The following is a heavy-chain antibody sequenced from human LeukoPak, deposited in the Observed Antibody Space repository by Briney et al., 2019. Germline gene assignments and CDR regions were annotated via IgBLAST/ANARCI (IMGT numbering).Heavy chain of an antibody. CDR1: VFTVSSNY. CDR3: ARIFRYSSGWWAGWVGP. Sequence: GGSLRLSCAASVFTVSSNYMSWVRQAPGKGLEWVSDIYSGGSTYYADHVKGRFTIPSANSKTTLYLHMNSLRTEETAVDCCARIFRYSSGWWAGWVGPWGQGTPVTVSS. CDR2: IYSGGST. D-gene: IGHD6-19*01. J-gene: IGHJ6*01. V-gene: IGHV3-53*01.